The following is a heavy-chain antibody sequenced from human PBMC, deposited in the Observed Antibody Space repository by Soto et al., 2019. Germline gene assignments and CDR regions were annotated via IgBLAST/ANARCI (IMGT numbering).Heavy chain of an antibody. D-gene: IGHD2-15*01. CDR1: GGSISSYY. Sequence: SETLSLTCTVSGGSISSYYWSWIRQPPGKGLEWIGYIYYSGSTNYNPSLKSRVTISVDTSKDQFSLKLSSVTAADTAVYYCARDGCSGGSCRIFDYWGQGTLVTVSS. CDR3: ARDGCSGGSCRIFDY. J-gene: IGHJ4*02. CDR2: IYYSGST. V-gene: IGHV4-59*01.